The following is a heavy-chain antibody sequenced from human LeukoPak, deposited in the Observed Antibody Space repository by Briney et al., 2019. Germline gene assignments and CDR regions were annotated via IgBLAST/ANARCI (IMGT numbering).Heavy chain of an antibody. J-gene: IGHJ4*02. V-gene: IGHV4-39*01. Sequence: SETLSLTCTVSGGSISSSSYYWGWIRQPPGKGLEWIGGIYYSGSTYYNPSLKSRVTISVDTSKNQFSLKLSSVTAADTAVYYCARFAAGWNEYYFDYWGQGTLVTVSS. CDR1: GGSISSSSYY. D-gene: IGHD1-1*01. CDR2: IYYSGST. CDR3: ARFAAGWNEYYFDY.